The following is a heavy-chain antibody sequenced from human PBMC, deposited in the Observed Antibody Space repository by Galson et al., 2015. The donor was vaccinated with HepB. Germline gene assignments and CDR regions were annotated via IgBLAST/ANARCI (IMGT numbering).Heavy chain of an antibody. CDR1: GSTLSSYA. V-gene: IGHV1-69*13. J-gene: IGHJ3*02. CDR2: IIPIFGTA. Sequence: SVKVSCKASGSTLSSYAISWVRQAPGQGLEWMGGIIPIFGTANYAQKFQGRVTITADESTSTAYMELSSLRSEDTAVYYCARGGDIVVVVAADDAFDIWGQGTMVTVSS. D-gene: IGHD2-15*01. CDR3: ARGGDIVVVVAADDAFDI.